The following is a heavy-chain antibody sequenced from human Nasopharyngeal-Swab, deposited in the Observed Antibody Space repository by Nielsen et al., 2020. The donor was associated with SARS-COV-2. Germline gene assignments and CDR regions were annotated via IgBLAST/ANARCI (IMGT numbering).Heavy chain of an antibody. J-gene: IGHJ4*02. CDR2: INHSGST. CDR3: ARGFLSMAGLRLTVHFDY. D-gene: IGHD2/OR15-2a*01. Sequence: ESLKISCAASGFTFSSYSMNWVRQAPGKGLEWIGEINHSGSTNYNPSLKSRVTISVDTSKNQFSLKLSSVTAADTAVYYCARGFLSMAGLRLTVHFDYWGQGTLVTVSS. CDR1: GFTFSSYS. V-gene: IGHV4-34*01.